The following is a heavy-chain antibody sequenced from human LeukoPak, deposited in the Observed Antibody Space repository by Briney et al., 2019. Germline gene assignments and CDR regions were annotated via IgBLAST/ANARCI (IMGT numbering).Heavy chain of an antibody. Sequence: KTGGSLRLSCAASGFTFSSYSMNWVRQAPGKGLEWVSSISSSSSYIYYADSVKGRFTISRDNAKNSLYLQMNSLRAEDTAVYYCARDLSSYSSSWYIRDAYLDYWGQGTLVTVSS. J-gene: IGHJ4*02. V-gene: IGHV3-21*01. CDR3: ARDLSSYSSSWYIRDAYLDY. CDR2: ISSSSSYI. CDR1: GFTFSSYS. D-gene: IGHD6-13*01.